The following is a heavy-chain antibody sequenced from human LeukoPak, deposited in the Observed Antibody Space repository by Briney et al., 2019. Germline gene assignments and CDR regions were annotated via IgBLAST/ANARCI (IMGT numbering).Heavy chain of an antibody. CDR2: INPNSGGT. Sequence: GASVKVSCKASGYTFTDYYMHWVRQAPGQGLEWMGWINPNSGGTNYAQKFQGRVTMTRDTSISTAYMELSRLRSDDTAVYYCARDLYDSSGYSDYWGQGTLVTVSS. D-gene: IGHD3-22*01. V-gene: IGHV1-2*02. CDR1: GYTFTDYY. CDR3: ARDLYDSSGYSDY. J-gene: IGHJ4*02.